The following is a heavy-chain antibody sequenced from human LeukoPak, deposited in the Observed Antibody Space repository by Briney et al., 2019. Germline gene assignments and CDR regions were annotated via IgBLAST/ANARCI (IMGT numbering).Heavy chain of an antibody. CDR2: IWYDGSNK. D-gene: IGHD5-18*01. J-gene: IGHJ6*02. CDR1: GFTFSSYG. Sequence: AGGSLRLSCAASGFTFSSYGMHWVRQAPGKGLERVAVIWYDGSNKYYADSVKGRFTISRDNAKNTLYLQMNSLRAEDTAVYYCARDAVDTANAVWGQGTTVTVSS. V-gene: IGHV3-33*01. CDR3: ARDAVDTANAV.